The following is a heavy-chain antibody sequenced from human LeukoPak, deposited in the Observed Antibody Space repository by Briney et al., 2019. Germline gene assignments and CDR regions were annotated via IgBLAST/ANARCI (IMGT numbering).Heavy chain of an antibody. CDR3: ARDYQGGYGDKTVDY. CDR2: IYYSGST. J-gene: IGHJ4*02. V-gene: IGHV4-39*07. Sequence: SETLSLTCTVSGGSISSNTYYWGWIRQPPGKGLEWIVSIYYSGSTYYNPSLKSRLTISVDTSKNQFSLKLSSVTAADTAVYYCARDYQGGYGDKTVDYWGQGTLVTVSS. D-gene: IGHD5-18*01. CDR1: GGSISSNTYY.